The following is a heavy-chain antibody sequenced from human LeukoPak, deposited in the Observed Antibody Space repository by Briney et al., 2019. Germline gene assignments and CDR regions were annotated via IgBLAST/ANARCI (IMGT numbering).Heavy chain of an antibody. J-gene: IGHJ1*01. D-gene: IGHD2-21*02. CDR3: ATGGDHPY. V-gene: IGHV3-53*01. CDR2: IYSGSSA. Sequence: QPGGSLRLSCAASGFTFSSYAMSWVRQAPGKGLEWVSVIYSGSSADYADSVKGRFTISRDNSKNTLYPQMNSLRAEDTAVYYCATGGDHPYWGPGTLVTVSS. CDR1: GFTFSSYA.